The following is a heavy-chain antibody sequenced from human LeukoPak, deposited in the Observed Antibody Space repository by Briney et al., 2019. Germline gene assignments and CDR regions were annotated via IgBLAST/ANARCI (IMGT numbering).Heavy chain of an antibody. CDR3: AKDRSIGTYYTFDH. V-gene: IGHV3-23*01. Sequence: PGGSLRLSCAASGFTFSSYEMNWVRQAPGKGLEWVSSISASGVMTYYADSVKGRITVSRDNSKNSVYLQMSRLTAADTAVYYCAKDRSIGTYYTFDHWGQGTLVTVSS. CDR1: GFTFSSYE. J-gene: IGHJ4*02. CDR2: ISASGVMT. D-gene: IGHD1-26*01.